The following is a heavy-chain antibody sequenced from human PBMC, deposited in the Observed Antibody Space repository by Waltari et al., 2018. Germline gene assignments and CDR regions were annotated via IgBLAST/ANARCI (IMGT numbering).Heavy chain of an antibody. D-gene: IGHD6-13*01. Sequence: QVQLQESGPGLLNPSETLSLTCAVSGYSIRSGYYWGWVRQPPGKGLDGIGSVYHRGSTYYNRSLQRRLSISAYTSNNQLSLKLSSVTAAATAVYYCARGAAAGSGPLIDYWGQEILFTVSS. J-gene: IGHJ4*02. V-gene: IGHV4-38-2*01. CDR1: GYSIRSGYY. CDR3: ARGAAAGSGPLIDY. CDR2: VYHRGST.